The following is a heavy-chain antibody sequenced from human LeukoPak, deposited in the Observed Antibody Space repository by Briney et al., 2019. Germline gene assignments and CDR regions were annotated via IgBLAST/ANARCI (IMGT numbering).Heavy chain of an antibody. V-gene: IGHV3-23*01. D-gene: IGHD3-10*01. CDR2: IRLGGGLT. J-gene: IGHJ2*01. CDR3: ARKITMVRGPLIKGYFDL. Sequence: GGSLRLSCSGSGFTFMNYVMAWVRQAPGKGLEWDSSIRLGGGLTHSADPVKGRFIISRDMNTLFLQMNNLRPEDTAMYYCARKITMVRGPLIKGYFDLWGRGTLVSVSS. CDR1: GFTFMNYV.